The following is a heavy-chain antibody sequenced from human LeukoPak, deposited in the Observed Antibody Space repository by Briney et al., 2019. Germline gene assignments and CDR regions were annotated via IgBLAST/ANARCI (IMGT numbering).Heavy chain of an antibody. CDR2: ISSSSSYI. V-gene: IGHV3-21*01. J-gene: IGHJ4*02. CDR3: ASRHSSGWYGSVGFRN. D-gene: IGHD6-19*01. CDR1: GFTFSSYS. Sequence: GGSLRLSCAASGFTFSSYSMNWVRQAPGKGLEWVSSISSSSSYIYYADSVKGRFTISRDNAKNSLYLQMNSLRAEDTAVYYCASRHSSGWYGSVGFRNWGQGTLVTVSS.